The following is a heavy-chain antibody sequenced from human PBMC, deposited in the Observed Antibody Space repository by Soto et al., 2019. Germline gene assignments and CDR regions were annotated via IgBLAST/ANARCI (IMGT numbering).Heavy chain of an antibody. J-gene: IGHJ6*02. Sequence: GGSLRLSCAASGFTFSSFWMHWVRQAPGKGLVWVSRINNDGSSTAYADSVKGRFTISRDNAKSTLYLQVTSLRAEDTAVYYCARDPLIGNTDYGLDVWGQGTTVTVS. D-gene: IGHD2-21*01. V-gene: IGHV3-74*01. CDR1: GFTFSSFW. CDR3: ARDPLIGNTDYGLDV. CDR2: INNDGSST.